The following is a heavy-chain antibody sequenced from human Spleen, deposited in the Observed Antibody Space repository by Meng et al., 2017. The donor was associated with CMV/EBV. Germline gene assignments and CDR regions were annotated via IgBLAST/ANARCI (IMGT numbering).Heavy chain of an antibody. CDR1: GGSFSDYY. J-gene: IGHJ6*02. V-gene: IGHV4-34*01. D-gene: IGHD3-9*01. Sequence: SETLSLTCAVYGGSFSDYYWSWIRQPPGKGLEWIGSIYYSGSTYYNPSLKSRVTISVDTSKNQFSLKLSSVTAADTAVYYCARQSNDILGKFYYYGMDVWGQGTTVTVSS. CDR2: IYYSGST. CDR3: ARQSNDILGKFYYYGMDV.